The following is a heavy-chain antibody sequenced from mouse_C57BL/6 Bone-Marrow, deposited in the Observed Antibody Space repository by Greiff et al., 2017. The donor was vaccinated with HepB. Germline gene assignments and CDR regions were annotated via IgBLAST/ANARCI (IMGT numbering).Heavy chain of an antibody. Sequence: EVKVVESGGGLVQPGGSLKLSCAASGFTFSDYYMYWVRQTPEKRLEWVAYISNGGGSTYYPDTVKGRFTISRDNAKNTLYLQMSRLKSEDTAMYYCARHHYYGSSSHWGQGTLVTVSA. J-gene: IGHJ3*01. CDR2: ISNGGGST. CDR1: GFTFSDYY. V-gene: IGHV5-12*01. D-gene: IGHD1-1*01. CDR3: ARHHYYGSSSH.